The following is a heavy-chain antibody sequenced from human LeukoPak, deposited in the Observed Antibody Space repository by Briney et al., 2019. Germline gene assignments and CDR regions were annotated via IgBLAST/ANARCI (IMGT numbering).Heavy chain of an antibody. CDR2: FYPGGST. D-gene: IGHD3-22*01. V-gene: IGHV4-39*01. Sequence: SETLSLTCSVSGDSISSSTDYWGWIRQPPGKGLQWIGSFYPGGSTYYNPSLKRRVTLSVDTSNNQFSLKLTSVTAADAAVYYCASALYYYDSSGYYPLWGQGTLVTVSS. CDR3: ASALYYYDSSGYYPL. CDR1: GDSISSSTDY. J-gene: IGHJ4*02.